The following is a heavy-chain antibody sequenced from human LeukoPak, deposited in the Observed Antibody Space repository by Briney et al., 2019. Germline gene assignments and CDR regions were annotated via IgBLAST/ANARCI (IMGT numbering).Heavy chain of an antibody. CDR2: IIPIFGTA. V-gene: IGHV1-69*06. D-gene: IGHD3-22*01. CDR1: GGTFSSYA. CDR3: ARDGPRYYDSSGYLTEYFQH. Sequence: SVKVSCKASGGTFSSYAISWVRQAPGQGLEWTGRIIPIFGTANYAQKFQGRVTITADKSTSTAYMELSSLRSEDTAVYYCARDGPRYYDSSGYLTEYFQHWGQGTLVTVSS. J-gene: IGHJ1*01.